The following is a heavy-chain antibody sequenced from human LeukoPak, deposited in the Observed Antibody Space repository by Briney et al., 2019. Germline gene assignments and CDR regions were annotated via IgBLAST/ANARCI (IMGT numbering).Heavy chain of an antibody. CDR3: AKDLRSLWFGERGFAFDI. D-gene: IGHD3-10*01. CDR1: GFSFSGYW. CDR2: INADGTIA. J-gene: IGHJ3*02. V-gene: IGHV3-74*01. Sequence: PGGSLRLSCAASGFSFSGYWMHWVRQAPGKGLVWVSRINADGTIATYADSVEGRFTISRDNAKNTLYLQMNSLRAEDTAVYYCAKDLRSLWFGERGFAFDIWGQGTMVTVSS.